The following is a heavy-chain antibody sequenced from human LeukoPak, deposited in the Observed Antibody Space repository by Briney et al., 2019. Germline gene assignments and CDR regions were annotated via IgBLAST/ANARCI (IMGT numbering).Heavy chain of an antibody. V-gene: IGHV3-30*04. CDR2: ISYDVNNK. J-gene: IGHJ4*02. D-gene: IGHD6-13*01. Sequence: PGRSLRLSCAASGFTFSSYAMHWVRQAPGKRLEWVASISYDVNNKYYADSVKGRFTISRDSSKNTLYLQMNSLRAEDTAVYYCARGIFTGYSSSWSWRGLDYWGQGTLVTVSS. CDR3: ARGIFTGYSSSWSWRGLDY. CDR1: GFTFSSYA.